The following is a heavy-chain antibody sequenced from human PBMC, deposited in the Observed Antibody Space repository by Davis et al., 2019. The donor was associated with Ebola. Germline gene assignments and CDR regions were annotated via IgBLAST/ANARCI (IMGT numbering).Heavy chain of an antibody. V-gene: IGHV2-5*02. CDR1: GFSLSTSGVG. D-gene: IGHD2-2*01. Sequence: SGPTLVKPTQTLTLTCTFSGFSLSTSGVGVGWIRQPPGKALEWLALIYWDDDKRYSPSLKSRLTITKDTSKNQVVLTMTNMDPVDTATYYCARIPSYCSSTNCYAGGFDYWGQGTLVTVSS. CDR3: ARIPSYCSSTNCYAGGFDY. CDR2: IYWDDDK. J-gene: IGHJ4*02.